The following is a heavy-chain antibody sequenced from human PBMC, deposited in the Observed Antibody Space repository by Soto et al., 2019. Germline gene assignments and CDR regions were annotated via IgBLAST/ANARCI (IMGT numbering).Heavy chain of an antibody. D-gene: IGHD2-2*01. Sequence: GGSLRLSCAASGFTFSSYGMNWVRQAPGKGLEWVAGIWYDGSNKYYADSVKGRFTISRDNSKNTLYLQMNSLRAEDTAVYDCARAQVGIVVVPAARQLDYWGQG. CDR2: IWYDGSNK. J-gene: IGHJ4*02. CDR1: GFTFSSYG. V-gene: IGHV3-33*01. CDR3: ARAQVGIVVVPAARQLDY.